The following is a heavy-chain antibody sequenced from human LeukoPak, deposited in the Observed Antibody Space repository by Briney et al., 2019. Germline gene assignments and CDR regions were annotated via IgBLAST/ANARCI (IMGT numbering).Heavy chain of an antibody. CDR1: GGPISSYY. Sequence: PSETLSLTCTVSGGPISSYYWSWIRQPPGKGLEWIGYIYYSGSTNYNPSLKSRVTISVDTSKNQFSLKLSSVTAADTAVYYCARDVHSSSGIFDYWGQGTLVTVSS. CDR2: IYYSGST. V-gene: IGHV4-59*12. J-gene: IGHJ4*02. CDR3: ARDVHSSSGIFDY. D-gene: IGHD6-6*01.